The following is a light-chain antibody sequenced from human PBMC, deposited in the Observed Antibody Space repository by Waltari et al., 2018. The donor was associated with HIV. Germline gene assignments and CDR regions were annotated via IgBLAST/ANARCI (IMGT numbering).Light chain of an antibody. CDR1: KLGDKF. V-gene: IGLV3-1*01. CDR2: HDD. Sequence: SYELTQPPSVSVSPGQTANIACSGYKLGDKFVCWYQHKSGQSPVLVIYHDDDRPSGIPERFSGSNSGDTATLTSSGTQPMDEADYYCQAWDSGSNWVFGGGTRLTVL. CDR3: QAWDSGSNWV. J-gene: IGLJ3*02.